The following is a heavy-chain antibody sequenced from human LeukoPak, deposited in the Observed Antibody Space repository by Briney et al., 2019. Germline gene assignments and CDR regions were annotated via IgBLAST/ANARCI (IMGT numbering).Heavy chain of an antibody. V-gene: IGHV3-23*01. D-gene: IGHD1-1*01. Sequence: GGSLRLSCAASGFTFSSYAMSWVRQAPGKGLEWVSAISGSGGSTYYADSVKGRFTISRDNSKNTLYLLMNSLRVEDTAIYYCAKSEPAHPNWSHCHLWRQETLVTAPS. CDR3: AKSEPAHPNWSHCHL. CDR2: ISGSGGST. J-gene: IGHJ4*02. CDR1: GFTFSSYA.